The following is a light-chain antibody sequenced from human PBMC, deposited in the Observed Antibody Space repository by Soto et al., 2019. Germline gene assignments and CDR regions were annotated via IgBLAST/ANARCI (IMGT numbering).Light chain of an antibody. CDR3: QQFTSYPST. CDR2: AAS. V-gene: IGKV1-9*01. Sequence: DIQLTQSPSFLSASLGDRVTITCRASQGISDYFAWYQQKPGKAPKLLIYAASTLQSGVPSRFSGSGSATEFTLTVSSLQPEDIASYYCQQFTSYPSTFGGGTKVEIK. CDR1: QGISDY. J-gene: IGKJ4*01.